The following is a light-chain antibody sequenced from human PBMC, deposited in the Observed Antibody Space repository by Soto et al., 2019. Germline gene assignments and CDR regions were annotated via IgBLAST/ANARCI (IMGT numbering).Light chain of an antibody. Sequence: QSVLTQPPSVSGAPGQRVTISCTGSSSNIGAGYDVHWYQHLPGTAPKLLIYGNTNRPSGVPDRFSGSKSDTSASLAITGLQPEDEADYYCQSYDSSLSVVFGGGTKVTVL. CDR1: SSNIGAGYD. J-gene: IGLJ2*01. CDR3: QSYDSSLSVV. CDR2: GNT. V-gene: IGLV1-40*01.